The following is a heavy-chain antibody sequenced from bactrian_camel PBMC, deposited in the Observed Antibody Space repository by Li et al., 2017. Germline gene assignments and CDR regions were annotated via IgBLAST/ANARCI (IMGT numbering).Heavy chain of an antibody. CDR3: ATDQYCSEGYCGSYEYNY. J-gene: IGHJ4*01. CDR2: ISSDGST. Sequence: HVQLVESGGGSVQAGGSRRLSCTPSGSIYNDNCMGWIRQAPGNECELVSTISSDGSTYYRDSVKGRFTISQDNAKNTVYLQMNSLKSEDTALYYCATDQYCSEGYCGSYEYNYWGQGTQVTVS. CDR1: GSIYNDNC. D-gene: IGHD3*01. V-gene: IGHV3S53*01.